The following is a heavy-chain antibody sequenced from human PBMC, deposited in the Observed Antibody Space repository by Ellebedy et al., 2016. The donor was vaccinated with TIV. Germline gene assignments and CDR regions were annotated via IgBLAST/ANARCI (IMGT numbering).Heavy chain of an antibody. Sequence: GESLKISCAASGFTFSSFAMSWVRQAPGIGLEWVSAIGDDAVATHYADSVQGRFTISRDNFGNMLYLQMNSLGAEDTAVYYCAREGGTYYSAHFNQWGQGTPVTVSS. CDR3: AREGGTYYSAHFNQ. D-gene: IGHD1-26*01. CDR1: GFTFSSFA. CDR2: IGDDAVAT. J-gene: IGHJ4*02. V-gene: IGHV3-23*01.